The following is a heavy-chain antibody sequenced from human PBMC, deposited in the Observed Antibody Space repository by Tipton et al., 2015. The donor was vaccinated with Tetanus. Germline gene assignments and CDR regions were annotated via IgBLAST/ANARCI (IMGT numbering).Heavy chain of an antibody. V-gene: IGHV4-30-4*08. D-gene: IGHD3-22*01. Sequence: LSLTCAVSGGSITSDNHYWSWIRQPPGKGLEWIGYIYHSGSTYYNPSLKSRLTISVDTSKNQFSLILSSVTAADTAVYYCARATPSGSYFVRYYSMDVWGQGTTVVVSS. CDR3: ARATPSGSYFVRYYSMDV. CDR2: IYHSGST. CDR1: GGSITSDNHY. J-gene: IGHJ6*02.